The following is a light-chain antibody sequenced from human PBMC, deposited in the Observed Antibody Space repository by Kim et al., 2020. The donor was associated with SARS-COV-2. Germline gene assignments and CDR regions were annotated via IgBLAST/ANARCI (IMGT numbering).Light chain of an antibody. CDR1: QRVSNK. Sequence: AAYRAARATFSCKSSQRVSNKLVWYQQKPGQPPKLLIRWSSDRESGVPDRFSGSGSGTDFTLSISSLQAEDVAVYHCQQYHDLPYTFGQGTKLEI. J-gene: IGKJ2*01. CDR2: WSS. V-gene: IGKV4-1*01. CDR3: QQYHDLPYT.